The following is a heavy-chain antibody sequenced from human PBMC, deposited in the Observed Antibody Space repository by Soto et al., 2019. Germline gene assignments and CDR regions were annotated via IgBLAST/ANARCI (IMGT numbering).Heavy chain of an antibody. Sequence: SETLSLTCIVSSGSMSSSLNHWGWIRQPPGKGLEWIGNINYSGSTYYNPSLQSRLTISVDTSNNQFSLTVRSVTAADTAVYYCARETYGDYVGYFDPWGQGIQVTVSS. V-gene: IGHV4-39*07. J-gene: IGHJ5*02. D-gene: IGHD4-17*01. CDR2: INYSGST. CDR1: SGSMSSSLNH. CDR3: ARETYGDYVGYFDP.